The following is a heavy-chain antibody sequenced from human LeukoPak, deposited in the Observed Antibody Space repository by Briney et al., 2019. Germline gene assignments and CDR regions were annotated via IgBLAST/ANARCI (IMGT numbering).Heavy chain of an antibody. CDR1: GYSFTNYW. CDR3: ARRDDLLTVLDY. CDR2: IYPGDSDI. V-gene: IGHV5-51*01. D-gene: IGHD3-9*01. Sequence: GESLKISCRTSGYSFTNYWIAWVRQMPGKGLEWMGIIYPGDSDIRFSPSFQGQVTFSADKSINTAYLQWTSLKASDTGIYYCARRDDLLTVLDYWGQGSLVTVSS. J-gene: IGHJ4*02.